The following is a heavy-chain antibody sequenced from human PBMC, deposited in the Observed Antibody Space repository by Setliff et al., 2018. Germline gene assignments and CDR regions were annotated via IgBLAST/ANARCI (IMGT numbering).Heavy chain of an antibody. V-gene: IGHV1-18*01. CDR3: AYDSSGYYPGY. D-gene: IGHD3-22*01. CDR2: ISAYSDDT. Sequence: ASVKVSCKASGHTFITFGISWVRQAPGQGLEWMGWISAYSDDTKYAEKFQGRVTMTMDTSTGTAYMELRSLRSDDTAVYICAYDSSGYYPGYWGQGTLVTAS. J-gene: IGHJ4*02. CDR1: GHTFITFG.